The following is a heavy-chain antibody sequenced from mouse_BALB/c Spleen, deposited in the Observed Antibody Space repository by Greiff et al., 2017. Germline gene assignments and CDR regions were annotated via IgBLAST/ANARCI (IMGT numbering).Heavy chain of an antibody. CDR2: IDPSDSET. CDR1: GYTFTSYW. V-gene: IGHV1-69*02. Sequence: VKLMESGAELVKPGAPVKLSCKASGYTFTSYWMNWVKQRPGRGLEWIGRIDPSDSETHYNQKFKDKATLTVDKSSSTAYIQLSSLTSEDSAVYYCARAITTFAMDYWGQGTSVTVSS. D-gene: IGHD2-4*01. CDR3: ARAITTFAMDY. J-gene: IGHJ4*01.